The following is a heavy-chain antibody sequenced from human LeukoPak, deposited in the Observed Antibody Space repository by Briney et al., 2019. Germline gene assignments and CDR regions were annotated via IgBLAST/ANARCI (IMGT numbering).Heavy chain of an antibody. CDR2: IYHSGST. Sequence: PSQTLSLTCAVSGGSISSGGYPWSWIRQPPGKGLEWIEYIYHSGSTYYNPSLKSRVTISVDRSKNQFSLKLSSVTAADTAVYYCARAGDYGDYVFDYWGQGTLVTVSS. V-gene: IGHV4-30-2*01. CDR3: ARAGDYGDYVFDY. J-gene: IGHJ4*02. D-gene: IGHD4-17*01. CDR1: GGSISSGGYP.